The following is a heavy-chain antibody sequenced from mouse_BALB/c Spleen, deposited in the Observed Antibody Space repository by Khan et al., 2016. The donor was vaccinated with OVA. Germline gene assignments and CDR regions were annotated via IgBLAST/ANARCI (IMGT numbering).Heavy chain of an antibody. CDR3: ARLAYYYDSEGFAY. CDR1: GFTFSTYG. Sequence: EVKLVESGGDVVKPGGSLKLSCAASGFTFSTYGMSWVRQTPDKRLEWVATVSTGGHYTYYPDTVKGRFTISRDNAKKTLYLQMSSLKSEDTAMFYCARLAYYYDSEGFAYWGQGTLVTVSA. V-gene: IGHV5-6*01. D-gene: IGHD1-1*01. CDR2: VSTGGHYT. J-gene: IGHJ3*01.